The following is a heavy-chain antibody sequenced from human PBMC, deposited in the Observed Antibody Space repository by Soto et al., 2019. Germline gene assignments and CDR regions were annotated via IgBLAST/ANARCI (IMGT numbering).Heavy chain of an antibody. CDR3: ARHLRLVGFGEYDL. V-gene: IGHV3-53*04. CDR1: GFNVSRSY. CDR2: IYSGGTT. Sequence: EVQLVESGGGLVQPGGSLRLSCAASGFNVSRSYMTWVRQAPGRGLEWISFIYSGGTTHYADSVRGRFTISRHNSENTLYRQMNSLIVEDTAVYYCARHLRLVGFGEYDLWGRGTLVTVSS. J-gene: IGHJ2*01. D-gene: IGHD3-10*01.